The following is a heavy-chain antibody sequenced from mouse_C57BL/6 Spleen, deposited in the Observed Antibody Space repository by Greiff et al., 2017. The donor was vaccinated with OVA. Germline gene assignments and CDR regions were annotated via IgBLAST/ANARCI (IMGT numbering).Heavy chain of an antibody. J-gene: IGHJ1*03. CDR2: IDPETGGT. D-gene: IGHD1-1*01. CDR3: TRRPYYGSSYYWYFDV. V-gene: IGHV1-15*01. Sequence: VQLQQSGAELVRPGASVTLSCKASGYTFTDYEMHWVKQTPVHGLEWIGAIDPETGGTAYNQKFMGKAILSAAKSSSTAYMELRSLTSEDSAVYYCTRRPYYGSSYYWYFDVWGTGTTVTVSS. CDR1: GYTFTDYE.